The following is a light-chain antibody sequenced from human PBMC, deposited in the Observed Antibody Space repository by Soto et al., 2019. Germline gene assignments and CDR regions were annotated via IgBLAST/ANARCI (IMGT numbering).Light chain of an antibody. CDR1: SSDVGGYNY. Sequence: QSALTQPASVSGSPGQSITISCTGTSSDVGGYNYVSWYQHHPGKAPKLMIYEVNKRPSEVSDRFSGSRSGNTASLTVSGLQAEDEADYYCSSYAGSNNVVFGGGTKLTVL. V-gene: IGLV2-8*01. CDR3: SSYAGSNNVV. CDR2: EVN. J-gene: IGLJ3*02.